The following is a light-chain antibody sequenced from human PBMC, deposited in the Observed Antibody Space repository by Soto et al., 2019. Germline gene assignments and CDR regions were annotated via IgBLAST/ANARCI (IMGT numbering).Light chain of an antibody. Sequence: EIVTTQSPATLSVSPGERATLSCRASQSVSSNLAWYQQKPGQAPRLLIYGASTRAAGIPARFSGSGSGTEFTLTISSLQSEDFAVYYCQQYNNWPFTFGPGTKVDIK. V-gene: IGKV3-15*01. CDR1: QSVSSN. CDR3: QQYNNWPFT. J-gene: IGKJ3*01. CDR2: GAS.